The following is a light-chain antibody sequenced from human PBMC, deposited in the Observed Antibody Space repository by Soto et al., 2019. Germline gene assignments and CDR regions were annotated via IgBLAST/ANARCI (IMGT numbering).Light chain of an antibody. V-gene: IGLV1-40*01. CDR2: GNS. J-gene: IGLJ3*02. CDR1: SSNIGAGYD. CDR3: QSCDSFNWV. Sequence: QSVLTQPPSVSGAPGQRVTISCTGSSSNIGAGYDVHWYQQLPGTAPKLLIYGNSNRPSGVPDRFSGSKSGTSASLAITGLQAEDEADYYCQSCDSFNWVFGGGTKVTVL.